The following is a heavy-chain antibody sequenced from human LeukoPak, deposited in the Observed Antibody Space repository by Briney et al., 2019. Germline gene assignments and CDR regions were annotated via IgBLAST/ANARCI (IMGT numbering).Heavy chain of an antibody. V-gene: IGHV1-46*01. CDR3: ARGDRATVTLY. D-gene: IGHD4-17*01. Sequence: ASVEVSCKASGYTFTSYYMHWVRQAPGQGLEWMGIINPSGGSTSYAQKFQGRVTMTRDMSTSAVYMELSSLRSEDTAVYYCARGDRATVTLYWGQGTLVTVST. CDR1: GYTFTSYY. J-gene: IGHJ4*02. CDR2: INPSGGST.